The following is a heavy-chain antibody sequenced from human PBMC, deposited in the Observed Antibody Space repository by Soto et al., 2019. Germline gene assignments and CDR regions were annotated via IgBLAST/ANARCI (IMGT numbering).Heavy chain of an antibody. CDR3: ARVDRGGSGSPASHYYSGLDG. CDR1: GFTFSTYA. D-gene: IGHD3-10*01. J-gene: IGHJ6*02. Sequence: EVQLLESGGRLVQPGGSLRLSCAASGFTFSTYAMSWVRQAPGKGLEWVSSLSTSGDITYYADSVKGRFTISRDNSKNTLFLQMSSLRAEATDLYYCARVDRGGSGSPASHYYSGLDGWGQGTTVNVSS. CDR2: LSTSGDIT. V-gene: IGHV3-23*01.